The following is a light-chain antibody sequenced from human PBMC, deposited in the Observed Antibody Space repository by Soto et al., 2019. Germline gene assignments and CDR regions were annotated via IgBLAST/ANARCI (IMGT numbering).Light chain of an antibody. Sequence: EIVMTQSPATLSVSPGERATISCRASQSVSSNLAWYQQKPGQAPRLLIYGASTRATGIPARFSGSGSGTKFTLTIISLQSEDFAVYYCQQYNNWPRGTFGQGTKVEIK. CDR3: QQYNNWPRGT. V-gene: IGKV3-15*01. CDR1: QSVSSN. J-gene: IGKJ1*01. CDR2: GAS.